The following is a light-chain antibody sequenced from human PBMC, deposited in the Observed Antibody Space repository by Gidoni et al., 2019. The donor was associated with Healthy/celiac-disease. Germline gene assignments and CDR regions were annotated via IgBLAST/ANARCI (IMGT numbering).Light chain of an antibody. CDR3: SSYAGSNNWCV. J-gene: IGLJ2*01. V-gene: IGLV2-8*01. Sequence: QSALTQPPSASGSPGQSVTISCTGTSSDVGGYNYVSWYQQHPGKAPTLMIYEVSKRPSGVPDRFSGSKSGNTASLTVSGLQAEDEADYYCSSYAGSNNWCVFGGGTKLTVL. CDR2: EVS. CDR1: SSDVGGYNY.